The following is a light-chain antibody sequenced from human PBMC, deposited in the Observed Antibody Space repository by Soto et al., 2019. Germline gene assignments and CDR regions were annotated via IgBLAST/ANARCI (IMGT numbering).Light chain of an antibody. J-gene: IGKJ4*01. CDR3: QQRSNWPLT. V-gene: IGKV3-11*01. CDR2: EAS. CDR1: QSISSY. Sequence: DIVLTQSPATLSLSPGERATLYCRASQSISSYLGRYKQKPGQDPRLLIYEASNRAAGIPARFSSSGSGTDVTLSISSLEPEDFAVYYFQQRSNWPLTFGGGNKGEIK.